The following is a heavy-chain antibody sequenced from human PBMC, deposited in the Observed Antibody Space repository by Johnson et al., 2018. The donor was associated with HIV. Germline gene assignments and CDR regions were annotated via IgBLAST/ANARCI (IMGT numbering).Heavy chain of an antibody. V-gene: IGHV3-66*03. CDR2: IFSGGST. Sequence: VQLVESGGGLIQPGGSLRLSCAASGFTVSSNYISWVRQAPGKGLEWVSVIFSGGSTYSADSVNGRFTISRDNSKNTLYLQMNSLRAEDTAVYYCAKDTREADAFDMWGQGTMVSVSS. CDR1: GFTVSSNY. J-gene: IGHJ3*02. D-gene: IGHD1-26*01. CDR3: AKDTREADAFDM.